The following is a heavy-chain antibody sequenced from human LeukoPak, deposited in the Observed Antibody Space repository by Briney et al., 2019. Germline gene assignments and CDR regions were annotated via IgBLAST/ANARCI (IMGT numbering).Heavy chain of an antibody. CDR2: IYPGDSDT. J-gene: IGHJ4*02. CDR3: ARLSGRVVCSAGSCYIDS. Sequence: GESLKISCKGSGYRFTSDWIGWVRQMPGKGLEWMGIIYPGDSDTRYSPSFQGQVTISADKSVNTAYLQWSSLKAPDTAMYYCARLSGRVVCSAGSCYIDSWGQGTLVTVSS. V-gene: IGHV5-51*01. CDR1: GYRFTSDW. D-gene: IGHD2-15*01.